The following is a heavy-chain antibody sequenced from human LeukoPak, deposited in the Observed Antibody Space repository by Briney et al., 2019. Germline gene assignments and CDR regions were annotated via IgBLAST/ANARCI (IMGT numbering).Heavy chain of an antibody. Sequence: SETLSLTCTVSGGSISSFYWSWIRQPPGKGLEWIGYIYYSGSTNYNPSLKPRVTISVDTSKNQFSLKLGSVTAADTAVYYCARDRGGYSSGWSPTPLCDHWGQGTLVTVSS. CDR1: GGSISSFY. D-gene: IGHD6-19*01. J-gene: IGHJ4*02. CDR3: ARDRGGYSSGWSPTPLCDH. V-gene: IGHV4-59*01. CDR2: IYYSGST.